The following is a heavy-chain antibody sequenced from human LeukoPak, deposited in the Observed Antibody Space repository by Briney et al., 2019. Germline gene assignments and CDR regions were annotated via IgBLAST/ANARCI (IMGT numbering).Heavy chain of an antibody. V-gene: IGHV3-74*01. CDR1: GFTFSSYW. J-gene: IGHJ6*04. CDR2: INSDGSST. D-gene: IGHD6-19*01. Sequence: HTGGSLRLSCAASGFTFSSYWMHWVRQAPGKGLVWVSRINSDGSSTSYADSVKGRFTISRDNAKNTLYLQMNSLRAEDTAVYYCARAGRRQWLVYYYYGMDVWGKGTTVTVSS. CDR3: ARAGRRQWLVYYYYGMDV.